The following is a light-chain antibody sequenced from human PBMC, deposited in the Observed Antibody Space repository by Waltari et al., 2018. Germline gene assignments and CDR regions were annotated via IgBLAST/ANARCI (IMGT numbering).Light chain of an antibody. CDR2: GAS. V-gene: IGKV3-15*01. CDR3: QQYNNWPPVT. Sequence: EIVMTQSPATLSVSPGERATLSCRASQSVSSNLAWYQQKPGQAPRLLIYGASTRTTGIPARFSGSGSGTEFTLTISSMQSEDFAVYYCQQYNNWPPVTFGQGTKLEIK. CDR1: QSVSSN. J-gene: IGKJ2*01.